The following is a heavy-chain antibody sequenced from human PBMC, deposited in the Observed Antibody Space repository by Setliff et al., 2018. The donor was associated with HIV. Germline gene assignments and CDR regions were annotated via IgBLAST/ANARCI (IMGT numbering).Heavy chain of an antibody. V-gene: IGHV3-NL1*01. Sequence: LRLSCAASGFRFRSYGMHWVRQAPGKGLEWVAIIYSGGSTNYADFVKGRFTISRDSSKNTLDLQMNSLRGEDTAVYYRARVSGYGLRGFDPWGQGTLVTVSS. J-gene: IGHJ5*02. CDR3: ARVSGYGLRGFDP. CDR1: GFRFRSYG. D-gene: IGHD5-12*01. CDR2: IYSGGST.